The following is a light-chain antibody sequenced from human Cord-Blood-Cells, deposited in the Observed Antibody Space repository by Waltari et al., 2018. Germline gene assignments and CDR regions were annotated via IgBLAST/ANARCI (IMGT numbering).Light chain of an antibody. J-gene: IGLJ1*01. V-gene: IGLV2-8*01. CDR2: EVS. Sequence: QSALTQPPSASGSPGQSVTISCTGTSSDVGGYNYVSWYQQNPGKAPKLMSYEVSKRPSGVPDRFSGSKSGNTASLTVSGLQAEDEADYYCSSYAGSNNFVFGTGTKVTVL. CDR1: SSDVGGYNY. CDR3: SSYAGSNNFV.